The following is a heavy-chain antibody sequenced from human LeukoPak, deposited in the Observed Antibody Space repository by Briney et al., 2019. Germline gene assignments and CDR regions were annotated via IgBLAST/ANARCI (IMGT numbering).Heavy chain of an antibody. CDR1: GYTFTKYV. J-gene: IGHJ4*02. Sequence: ASVKVSCKASGYTFTKYVVHWVRQAPGQRPEWMGWINAGNGDTKYSQNFQDRVTITRDTSANTAYMELSSLTSEDTALYYCARDDCGDTCYPGGYWGQGTLVTVSS. CDR3: ARDDCGDTCYPGGY. V-gene: IGHV1-3*01. CDR2: INAGNGDT. D-gene: IGHD2-21*01.